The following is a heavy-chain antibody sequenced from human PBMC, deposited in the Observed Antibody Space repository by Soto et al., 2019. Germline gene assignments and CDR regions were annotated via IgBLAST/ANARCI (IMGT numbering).Heavy chain of an antibody. CDR3: ARDWDPSGYDFLVYMDV. Sequence: PGGSLRLSCAASGFTFSSYAMSWVRQAPGKGLEWVSALCYDGSYQFYVDFVKGRFTISRDNSKNTVYLQMNSLRAEDTAVYYCARDWDPSGYDFLVYMDVWGKGTTVTVSS. CDR2: LCYDGSYQ. J-gene: IGHJ6*03. CDR1: GFTFSSYA. D-gene: IGHD5-12*01. V-gene: IGHV3-33*08.